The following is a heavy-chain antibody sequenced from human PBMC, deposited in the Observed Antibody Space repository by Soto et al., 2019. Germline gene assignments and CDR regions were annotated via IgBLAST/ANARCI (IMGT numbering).Heavy chain of an antibody. CDR1: GFTFSAYA. CDR2: ISGSSGST. CDR3: AKTAVANTWEDFHH. V-gene: IGHV3-23*01. D-gene: IGHD6-19*01. Sequence: EVQLLESGGGLVQPGGSLRLSCVASGFTFSAYAMTWVRQAPGKGLEWVSAISGSSGSTYYADSVRGRFTISRDNSKNPLYPHINSLRAEDTAVYYCAKTAVANTWEDFHHWGQGTLVTVSS. J-gene: IGHJ1*01.